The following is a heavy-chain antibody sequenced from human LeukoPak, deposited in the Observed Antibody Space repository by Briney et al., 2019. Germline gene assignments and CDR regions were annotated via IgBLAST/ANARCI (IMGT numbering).Heavy chain of an antibody. D-gene: IGHD3-9*01. CDR3: ARGYDILTGYPLGFDP. CDR1: GYTFTGYY. Sequence: ASVKVSCKASGYTFTGYYMHWVRQAPGQGLEWMGWISAYNGNTNYAQKLQGRVTMTTDTSTSTAYMELRSLRSDDTAVYYCARGYDILTGYPLGFDPWGQGTLVTVSS. CDR2: ISAYNGNT. V-gene: IGHV1-18*04. J-gene: IGHJ5*02.